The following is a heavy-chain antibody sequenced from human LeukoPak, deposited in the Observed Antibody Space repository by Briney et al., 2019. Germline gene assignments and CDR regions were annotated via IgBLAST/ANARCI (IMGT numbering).Heavy chain of an antibody. D-gene: IGHD6-19*01. CDR2: IYTSGST. Sequence: PSETLSLTCTVSGGSISSGSYYWSWIRQPAGKGLEWIGRIYTSGSTNYNPSLKSRVTILVDTSKNQFSLKLSSVTAADTAVYYCATSPWYSSEPSFWGQGRMVTVSS. J-gene: IGHJ3*01. CDR1: GGSISSGSYY. CDR3: ATSPWYSSEPSF. V-gene: IGHV4-61*02.